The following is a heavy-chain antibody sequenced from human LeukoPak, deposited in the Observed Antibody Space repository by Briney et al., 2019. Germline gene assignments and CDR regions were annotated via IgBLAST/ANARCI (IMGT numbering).Heavy chain of an antibody. CDR1: GFTFSTFG. J-gene: IGHJ6*02. CDR3: AKDKGIYYYGMDV. V-gene: IGHV3-30*18. D-gene: IGHD6-13*01. CDR2: TPYDGSNK. Sequence: PGWSLRLSCAASGFTFSTFGMHWVRQTPGKGLEWVAVTPYDGSNKYYADSVKGRFTISRDNSKNTLYLQMNSLRAEDTAVYFCAKDKGIYYYGMDVWGQGSTVTVSS.